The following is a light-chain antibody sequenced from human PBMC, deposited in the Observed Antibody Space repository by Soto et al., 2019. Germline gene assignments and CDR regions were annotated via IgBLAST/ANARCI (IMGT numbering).Light chain of an antibody. CDR3: QQYNIWRSIT. J-gene: IGKJ5*01. V-gene: IGKV3-15*01. CDR1: QIVRNK. Sequence: EIVGTQSPATLSLSPGERSTLSFMFSQIVRNKLACYQHKPGQTPRVIIYDTSTRAACIPARFSGSGYGTYFTLTISSLQSEDFAVYYCQQYNIWRSITFGQGTRLENK. CDR2: DTS.